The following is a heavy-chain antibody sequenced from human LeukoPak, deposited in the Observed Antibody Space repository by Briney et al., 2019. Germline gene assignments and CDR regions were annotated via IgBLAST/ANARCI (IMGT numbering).Heavy chain of an antibody. CDR3: AKGLRSITIFGVVRDPPLYYFDY. D-gene: IGHD3-3*01. V-gene: IGHV3-74*01. CDR1: GFTFSSYW. J-gene: IGHJ4*02. Sequence: GGSLRLSCVASGFTFSSYWMHWVRQAPGKGLVWVSRINSDGSSTYYADSVKGRFTISRDNSKNTLYLQMNSLRAEDTAVYYCAKGLRSITIFGVVRDPPLYYFDYWGQGTLVTVSS. CDR2: INSDGSST.